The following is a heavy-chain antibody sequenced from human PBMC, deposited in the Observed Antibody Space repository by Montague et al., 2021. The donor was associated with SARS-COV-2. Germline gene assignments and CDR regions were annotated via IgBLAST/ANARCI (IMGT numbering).Heavy chain of an antibody. J-gene: IGHJ6*02. CDR3: ASSRVAGAVYYYYGMDV. V-gene: IGHV3-21*01. CDR2: ISRSRSYI. CDR1: GFTFSSYS. Sequence: SLRLSCAASGFTFSSYSMNWVRQAPGKGLEWVSSISRSRSYIYYADSVKGRFTISRDNAKNSLYLQMNSLRAEDTAVYYCASSRVAGAVYYYYGMDVWGQGTTVTVSS. D-gene: IGHD6-19*01.